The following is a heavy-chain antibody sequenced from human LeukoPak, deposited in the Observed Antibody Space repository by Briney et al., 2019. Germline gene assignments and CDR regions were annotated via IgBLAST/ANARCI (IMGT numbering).Heavy chain of an antibody. V-gene: IGHV3-64D*06. CDR3: VKDLGLMDTAMVLFGT. CDR1: GFTFSSYA. J-gene: IGHJ5*02. CDR2: ISSNGGST. D-gene: IGHD5-18*01. Sequence: GGSLRLSCSASGFTFSSYAMHWVRQAPGKGLEYVSAISSNGGSTYYADSVKGRFTISRDNSKNTLYLQMSSLRAEDTAVYYCVKDLGLMDTAMVLFGTWGQGTQVTVSS.